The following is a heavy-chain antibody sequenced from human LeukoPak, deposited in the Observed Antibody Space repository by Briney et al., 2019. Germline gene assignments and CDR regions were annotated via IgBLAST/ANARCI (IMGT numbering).Heavy chain of an antibody. Sequence: GRSLRLSCAASGFTFSSYAMHWVRQAPGKGLEWVAVIWYDGSNKYYADSVKGRFTISRDNSKNTLYLQMNSLRAEDTAVYYCARGSMVRGVISDNWFDPWGQGTLVTVSS. CDR3: ARGSMVRGVISDNWFDP. CDR2: IWYDGSNK. CDR1: GFTFSSYA. J-gene: IGHJ5*02. V-gene: IGHV3-30*04. D-gene: IGHD3-10*01.